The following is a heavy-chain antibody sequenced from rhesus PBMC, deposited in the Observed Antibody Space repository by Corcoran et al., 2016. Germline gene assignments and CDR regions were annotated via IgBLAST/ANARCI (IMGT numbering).Heavy chain of an antibody. CDR2: IYGYSAST. CDR1: GGSISGGSY. J-gene: IGHJ5-2*02. Sequence: QVQLQESGPGLVKPSETLSLTCSVSGGSISGGSYWGCIPPPPGTGLGWIGNIYGYSASTYYNPSLKSRVTISKDTSKNQFSLKLSSVTAADTAVYYCARDRENSLYVWGRGVLVTVSS. V-gene: IGHV4S7*01. D-gene: IGHD1-44*02. CDR3: ARDRENSLYV.